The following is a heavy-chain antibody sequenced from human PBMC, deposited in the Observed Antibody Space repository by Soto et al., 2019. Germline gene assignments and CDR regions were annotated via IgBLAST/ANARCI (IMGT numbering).Heavy chain of an antibody. CDR2: INSHGTSI. CDR3: ARDPPGSGKYLYYGMDV. J-gene: IGHJ6*02. CDR1: GFTFNNYW. V-gene: IGHV3-74*01. Sequence: GESLKISCEASGFTFNNYWMHWVRQGPGKGLTWVSRINSHGTSISYADSVKGRFSISRDNARNTLYLQMNSLRAEDTAVYYCARDPPGSGKYLYYGMDVWGQGTTVTVSS. D-gene: IGHD3-10*01.